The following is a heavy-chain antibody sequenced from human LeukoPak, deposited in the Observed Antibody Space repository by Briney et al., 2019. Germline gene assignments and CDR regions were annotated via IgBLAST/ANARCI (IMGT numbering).Heavy chain of an antibody. CDR1: GYIFTDYY. CDR3: ARDATLGDFWSGYYKVHAFDI. J-gene: IGHJ3*02. D-gene: IGHD3-3*01. V-gene: IGHV1/OR15-1*04. CDR2: INPNSGGT. Sequence: ASVKVSCKASGYIFTDYYMHWVRQAPGQELGWMGRINPNSGGTNYAQKFQGRVTMTRDTSISTAYMELSRLRSDDTAVYYCARDATLGDFWSGYYKVHAFDIWGQGTMVTVSS.